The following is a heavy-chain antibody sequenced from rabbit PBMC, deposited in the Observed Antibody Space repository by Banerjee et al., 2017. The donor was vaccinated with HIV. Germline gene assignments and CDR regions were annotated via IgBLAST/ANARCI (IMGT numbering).Heavy chain of an antibody. J-gene: IGHJ4*01. V-gene: IGHV1S45*01. D-gene: IGHD4-1*01. CDR3: ARDLAGVIGWNFNL. CDR1: GFDFSSNA. Sequence: QEQLVEYGGDLVQPEGSLTLTCEASGFDFSSNAMYWVRQAPGKGLESIACIYTISGDTVYATWAKGRFTISKASWTTVTLQMTSLTAADTATYFCARDLAGVIGWNFNLWGPGTLVTVS. CDR2: IYTISGDT.